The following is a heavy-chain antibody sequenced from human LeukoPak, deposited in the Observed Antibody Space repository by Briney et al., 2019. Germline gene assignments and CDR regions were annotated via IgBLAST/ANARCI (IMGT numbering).Heavy chain of an antibody. J-gene: IGHJ4*02. CDR2: TSGSGGTT. Sequence: GGSLRLSCAASGFTFSSYAMSWVRQAPGKGLEWVSATSGSGGTTYYADSVKGRFTISRDNSKNTLYLQMNSLRAEDTAVYYCASRISGSYHYWGQGTLVTVSS. D-gene: IGHD1-26*01. V-gene: IGHV3-23*01. CDR3: ASRISGSYHY. CDR1: GFTFSSYA.